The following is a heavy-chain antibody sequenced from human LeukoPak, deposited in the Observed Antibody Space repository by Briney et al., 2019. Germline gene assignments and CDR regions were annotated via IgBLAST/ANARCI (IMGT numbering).Heavy chain of an antibody. V-gene: IGHV1-58*02. CDR3: ALMVRGVRDAFDI. CDR2: IVVGSGNT. D-gene: IGHD3-10*01. Sequence: SVKVSCKASGFTLSSSVIQWVRQARGQRLEWIGWIVVGSGNTNYAQKFQERVTITRDMSTSTAYMELSSLRSEDTAVYYCALMVRGVRDAFDIWGQGTMVTVSS. CDR1: GFTLSSSV. J-gene: IGHJ3*02.